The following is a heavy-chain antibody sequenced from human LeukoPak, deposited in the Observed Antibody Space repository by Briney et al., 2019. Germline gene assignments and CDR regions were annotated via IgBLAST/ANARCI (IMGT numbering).Heavy chain of an antibody. CDR2: IYHSGST. CDR1: AESFSAYY. Sequence: SETLSLTCGVNAESFSAYYWSWTRQPPGKGLEWIGQIYHSGSTNYNPSLKSRVTISVDTSKNQFSLKLSSVTAADTAVYYCTRGSIAYYYMDVWGKGTTATISS. CDR3: TRGSIAYYYMDV. V-gene: IGHV4-34*01. J-gene: IGHJ6*03. D-gene: IGHD3-22*01.